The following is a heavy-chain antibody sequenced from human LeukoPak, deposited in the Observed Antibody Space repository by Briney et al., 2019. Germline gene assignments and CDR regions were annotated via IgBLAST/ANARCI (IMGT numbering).Heavy chain of an antibody. Sequence: GGALRLSCAVSGFTFDSYARHCVRQDPGKGLEWVSGVSWNIGNNDYADSVKARFTNTSENAQNSLYLKMNSLRVEDTALYYCVKGAGGFLEWLLSDWGQGTLVTVSS. CDR1: GFTFDSYA. CDR3: VKGAGGFLEWLLSD. CDR2: VSWNIGNN. J-gene: IGHJ4*02. D-gene: IGHD3-3*01. V-gene: IGHV3-9*01.